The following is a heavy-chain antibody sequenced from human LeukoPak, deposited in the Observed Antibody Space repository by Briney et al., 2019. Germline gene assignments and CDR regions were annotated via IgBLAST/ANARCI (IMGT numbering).Heavy chain of an antibody. CDR3: ARDRFGYSGYDPMGRSWYFDY. CDR2: ISAYNGNT. J-gene: IGHJ4*02. D-gene: IGHD5-12*01. Sequence: ASVKVSCTASGYTFTSYGISWVRQAPGQGLEWMGWISAYNGNTNYAQKLQGRVTMTTDTSTSTAYMELRSLRSDDTAVYYCARDRFGYSGYDPMGRSWYFDYWGQGTLVTVSS. CDR1: GYTFTSYG. V-gene: IGHV1-18*01.